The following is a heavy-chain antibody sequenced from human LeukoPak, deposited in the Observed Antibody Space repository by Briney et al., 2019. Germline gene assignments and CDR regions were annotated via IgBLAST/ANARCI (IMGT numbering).Heavy chain of an antibody. CDR2: IRYDGSNK. CDR1: GFTFSSYG. J-gene: IGHJ3*02. CDR3: AKDGSFGGSGSQVAFDI. D-gene: IGHD3-10*01. Sequence: GGSLRLSCAASGFTFSSYGMHWVRQAPGKGLEWLAFIRYDGSNKYYADSVKGRFTISRDNSKNTLYLQMNSLRAEDTAVYCCAKDGSFGGSGSQVAFDIWGQGTMVTVSP. V-gene: IGHV3-30*02.